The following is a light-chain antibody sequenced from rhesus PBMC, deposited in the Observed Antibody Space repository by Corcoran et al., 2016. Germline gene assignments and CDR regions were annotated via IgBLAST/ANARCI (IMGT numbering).Light chain of an antibody. Sequence: QAALTQPPSVSGSPGQSVPISCTGTSSDIGGSDYVSWYQQHPGKAPKLMIYDVTKRPSGVSDRFSGSKSGNTASLTISGLQAEDESNYYCSAYAGSNTLVFGGGTRLTVL. J-gene: IGLJ1*01. CDR2: DVT. CDR1: SSDIGGSDY. V-gene: IGLV2-23*01. CDR3: SAYAGSNTLV.